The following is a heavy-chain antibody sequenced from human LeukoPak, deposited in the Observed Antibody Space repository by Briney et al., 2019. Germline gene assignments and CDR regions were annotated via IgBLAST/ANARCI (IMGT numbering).Heavy chain of an antibody. Sequence: SETLSLTCTVSGGSISSYYWSWIRQPPGKGLEWIGYIYYSGSTNYNPSLKSRVTISVDTSKNQFSLKLSSVTAADTAVYYCARRVVTAIGWYFDLWGRGTLVTVSS. CDR3: ARRVVTAIGWYFDL. CDR2: IYYSGST. J-gene: IGHJ2*01. V-gene: IGHV4-59*01. CDR1: GGSISSYY. D-gene: IGHD2-21*02.